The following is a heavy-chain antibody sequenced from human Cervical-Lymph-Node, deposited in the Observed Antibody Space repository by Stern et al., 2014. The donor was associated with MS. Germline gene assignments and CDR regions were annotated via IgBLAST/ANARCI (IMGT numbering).Heavy chain of an antibody. J-gene: IGHJ5*02. CDR3: ARDYCGGDCYYNWFDP. Sequence: VQLVESGPGLVKPSQTLSLTCTVSGGSISSTSFYWSWIRQSAGKGLEWIGRIYPSGNANYKPSLKSRDAMSVDTSKNQFSLRLSSVTAADTAVYYCARDYCGGDCYYNWFDPWGQGTLVTVSS. CDR1: GGSISSTSFY. CDR2: IYPSGNA. D-gene: IGHD2-21*02. V-gene: IGHV4-61*02.